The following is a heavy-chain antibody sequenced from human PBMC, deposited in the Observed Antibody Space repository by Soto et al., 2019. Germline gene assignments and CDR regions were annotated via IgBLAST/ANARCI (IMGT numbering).Heavy chain of an antibody. CDR3: ARDWTTGTAYGMDV. CDR2: XXPXXGXA. D-gene: IGHD4-4*01. V-gene: IGHV1-69*06. J-gene: IGHJ6*02. Sequence: SVKVSCKASGGTFSSYAISWVRQAPGQRLEWXGGXXPXXGXAXXXQXXXGRVTITADKSTSTAYMELSSLRSEDTAVYYCARDWTTGTAYGMDVWGQGTTVTVSS. CDR1: GGTFSSYA.